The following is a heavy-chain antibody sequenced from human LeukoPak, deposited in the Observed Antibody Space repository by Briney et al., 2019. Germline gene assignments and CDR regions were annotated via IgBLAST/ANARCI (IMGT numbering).Heavy chain of an antibody. V-gene: IGHV4-31*03. CDR2: LYYSGST. J-gene: IGHJ6*02. CDR1: GGSISSGGYY. CDR3: AREGPYYDFWSGYYPV. D-gene: IGHD3-3*01. Sequence: SETLSLTCTVSGGSISSGGYYWSWIRQHPGKAREWFGYLYYSGSTYYNPSLKSRVTISVDTSKNQFSLKLSSATAADTAVYYCAREGPYYDFWSGYYPVWGQGTTVTVSS.